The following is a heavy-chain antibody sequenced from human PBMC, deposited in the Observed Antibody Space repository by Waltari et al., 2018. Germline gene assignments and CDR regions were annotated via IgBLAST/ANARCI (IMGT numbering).Heavy chain of an antibody. J-gene: IGHJ4*02. D-gene: IGHD3-22*01. CDR2: IYHSGTT. V-gene: IGHV4-4*02. CDR3: ARRNFYDTSGYWGY. CDR1: GGSISPSNW. Sequence: QVQLQESGPGLVKPSGTLSLPCAVSGGSISPSNWWSWVRQSPGKGLEWIGEIYHSGTTKYNPSLKSRVTILVDKSKNQFSLNLSSVTAADSAVYYCARRNFYDTSGYWGYWGQGTLVTVSS.